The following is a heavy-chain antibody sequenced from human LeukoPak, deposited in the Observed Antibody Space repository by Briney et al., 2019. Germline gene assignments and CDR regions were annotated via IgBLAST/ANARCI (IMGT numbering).Heavy chain of an antibody. CDR1: GFTFSSYG. V-gene: IGHV3-30*18. Sequence: GRSLRLSCAASGFTFSSYGMHWVRQAPGKGLEWVAVISYDGSNTYYADSVKGRFTISRDNSKNTMYLQMNSLRAEDTAVYYCAKDRQWLQIDYWGQGTLVTVSS. J-gene: IGHJ4*02. CDR3: AKDRQWLQIDY. CDR2: ISYDGSNT. D-gene: IGHD6-19*01.